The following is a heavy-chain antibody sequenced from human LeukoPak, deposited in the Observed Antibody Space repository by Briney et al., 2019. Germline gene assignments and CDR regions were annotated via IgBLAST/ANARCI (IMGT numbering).Heavy chain of an antibody. V-gene: IGHV1-18*01. CDR1: GYTFTSYG. J-gene: IGHJ4*02. CDR3: ARLQQIIVGATNFDY. D-gene: IGHD1-26*01. CDR2: ISAYNGNT. Sequence: ASVKVSCKASGYTFTSYGISWVRQAPGQGLEWMGWISAYNGNTNYAQKLQGRVTMTTDTSTSTAYMELRSLRSDVTAVYYCARLQQIIVGATNFDYWGQGTLVTVSS.